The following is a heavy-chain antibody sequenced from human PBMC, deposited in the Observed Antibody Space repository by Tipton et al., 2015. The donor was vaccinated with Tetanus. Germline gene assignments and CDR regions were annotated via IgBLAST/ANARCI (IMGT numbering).Heavy chain of an antibody. V-gene: IGHV3-30*03. Sequence: RSLRLSCAASGFSFSSYGMHWVRQAPGKGLETVAVISYDGTKKDYADSMKGRCSISRDNSKSTLYLQMNSLTLEDTAVYYCARAPGLLIDLWGQGTLVSVSS. CDR2: ISYDGTKK. CDR3: ARAPGLLIDL. J-gene: IGHJ5*02. CDR1: GFSFSSYG. D-gene: IGHD3-10*01.